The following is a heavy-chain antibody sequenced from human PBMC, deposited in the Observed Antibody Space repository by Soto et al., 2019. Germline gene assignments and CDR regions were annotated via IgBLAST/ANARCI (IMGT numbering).Heavy chain of an antibody. CDR1: GGSFSGYY. CDR3: ARPRVAAAGRALGY. D-gene: IGHD6-13*01. Sequence: QVQLQQWGAGLLKPSETLSLTCAVYGGSFSGYYWSWIRQPPGKGLEWIGEINHSGSTNYNPSLKCRVTISVDTSKNQFSLKLSSVTAADTAVYYCARPRVAAAGRALGYWGQGTLVTVSS. J-gene: IGHJ4*02. V-gene: IGHV4-34*01. CDR2: INHSGST.